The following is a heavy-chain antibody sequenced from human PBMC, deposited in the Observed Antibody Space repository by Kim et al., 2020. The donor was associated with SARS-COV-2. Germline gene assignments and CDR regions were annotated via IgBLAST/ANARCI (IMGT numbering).Heavy chain of an antibody. D-gene: IGHD2-8*02. V-gene: IGHV4-34*01. CDR2: ITHTGST. Sequence: SETLSLTCAVYGGSFSGYYWTWIRQSPGKGLEWIGEITHTGSTNYNPSLKSRVTISVDTSKNQFSLKLKSVTAADTSVYFCARGLVPVRPQVHWFDPWGQGTQVTVSS. CDR1: GGSFSGYY. CDR3: ARGLVPVRPQVHWFDP. J-gene: IGHJ5*02.